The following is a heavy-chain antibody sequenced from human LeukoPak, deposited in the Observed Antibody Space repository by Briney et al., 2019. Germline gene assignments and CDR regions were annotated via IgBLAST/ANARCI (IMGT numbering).Heavy chain of an antibody. CDR1: GGSISSYY. J-gene: IGHJ4*02. D-gene: IGHD6-19*01. CDR2: IHYSGST. Sequence: PSETLSLTCTVSGGSISSYYWSWLRQPPGKGLEWIGYIHYSGSTSYNPSLKSRVTISVDTSKNQFSLKLSSLTAADTAVYYCARGTYSSAWYDYWGQGILVTVSS. CDR3: ARGTYSSAWYDY. V-gene: IGHV4-59*01.